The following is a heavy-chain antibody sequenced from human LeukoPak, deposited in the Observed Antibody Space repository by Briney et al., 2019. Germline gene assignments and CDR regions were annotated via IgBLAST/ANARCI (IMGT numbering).Heavy chain of an antibody. CDR1: GFTFSSYS. CDR2: ISQSSDRI. J-gene: IGHJ4*02. CDR3: ARDLLNDEGSSYFFDQ. Sequence: GGSLRLSCAASGFTFSSYSMNWVCQAPGKGLEWVSYISQSSDRIYHADSVKGRFTISRDNAKNSLYLQMDSLRVEDTAVYYCARDLLNDEGSSYFFDQWGQGTLVTVAS. V-gene: IGHV3-48*04. D-gene: IGHD2-2*01.